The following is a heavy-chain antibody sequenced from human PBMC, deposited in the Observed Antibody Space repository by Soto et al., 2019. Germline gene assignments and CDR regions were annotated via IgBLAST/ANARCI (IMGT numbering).Heavy chain of an antibody. CDR2: IWDDGSNK. Sequence: QVQLVESGGGVVQPGRSLRLSCAASGFTFSSYGMHGVRQAPGKGLEWVAVIWDDGSNKYYADSVKGRFTISRDNCKNTLYLQMNSLRAEDTAVYYCARDLRLRGSSWRFYDCYGMDVWGQGTTVTVAS. CDR1: GFTFSSYG. CDR3: ARDLRLRGSSWRFYDCYGMDV. J-gene: IGHJ6*02. V-gene: IGHV3-33*01. D-gene: IGHD6-13*01.